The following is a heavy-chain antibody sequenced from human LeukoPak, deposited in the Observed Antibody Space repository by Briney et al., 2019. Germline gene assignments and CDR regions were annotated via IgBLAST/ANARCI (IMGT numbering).Heavy chain of an antibody. CDR1: GYTFTSYG. CDR2: INPNSGNT. D-gene: IGHD3-22*01. V-gene: IGHV1-8*03. Sequence: ASVKVSCKPSGYTFTSYGISWVRQATGPGLEWMGWINPNSGNTGYAQKFQGRVTITRNTSISTAYMELSSLRSEDTAVYYCARVAAKGGYPSYYMDVWGKGTTVSVSS. J-gene: IGHJ6*03. CDR3: ARVAAKGGYPSYYMDV.